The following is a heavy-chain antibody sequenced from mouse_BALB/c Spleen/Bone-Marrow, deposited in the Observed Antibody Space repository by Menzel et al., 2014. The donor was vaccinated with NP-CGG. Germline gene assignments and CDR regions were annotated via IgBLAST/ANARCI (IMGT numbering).Heavy chain of an antibody. J-gene: IGHJ4*01. CDR3: ARDYGSRIYAMDY. V-gene: IGHV1-67*01. CDR2: ISTYSGNT. D-gene: IGHD1-1*01. Sequence: VQVVESGPELVRPGVSVKISCKGSGYTFTDYAMHWVKQSHAKSLEWIGVISTYSGNTNYNQKFKGKATMTVDKSSSTAYMELARLTSEDSAIYYCARDYGSRIYAMDYWCQGTSVTVSS. CDR1: GYTFTDYA.